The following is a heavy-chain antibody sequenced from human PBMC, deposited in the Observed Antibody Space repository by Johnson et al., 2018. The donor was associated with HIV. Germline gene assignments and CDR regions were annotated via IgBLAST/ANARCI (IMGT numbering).Heavy chain of an antibody. J-gene: IGHJ3*02. CDR1: GFTVSSNY. V-gene: IGHV3-66*02. CDR3: ARGAPQWELLFGAFDI. Sequence: VQLVESGGGLVQPGGSLRLSCAASGFTVSSNYMSWVRQAPGKGLEWVSVIYSGCKKFHADSVKGRFTISRDNSKNTLYLQMNSLRAEDTAVYYCARGAPQWELLFGAFDIWGQGTMVTVSS. D-gene: IGHD1-26*01. CDR2: IYSGCKK.